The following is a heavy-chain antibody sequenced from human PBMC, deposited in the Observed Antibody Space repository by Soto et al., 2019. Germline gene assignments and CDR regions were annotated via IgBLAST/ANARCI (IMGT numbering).Heavy chain of an antibody. Sequence: GSLRLSCAASGFTFRSYAMSWVRQAPGKGLEWVGGINSKTDGGTTDYAAPVKGRFTISRDDSKNTLYLQMNSLKTEDTAVYYCTTDGITIFGVDYTGYPHYYYYYGMDVWGQGTTVTVSS. J-gene: IGHJ6*02. V-gene: IGHV3-15*01. CDR1: GFTFRSYA. CDR3: TTDGITIFGVDYTGYPHYYYYYGMDV. D-gene: IGHD3-3*01. CDR2: INSKTDGGTT.